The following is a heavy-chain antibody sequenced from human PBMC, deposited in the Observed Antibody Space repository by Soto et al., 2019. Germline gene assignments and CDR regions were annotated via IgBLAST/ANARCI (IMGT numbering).Heavy chain of an antibody. CDR3: AKGPLGPWDYFDY. CDR1: GFTFSSYA. CDR2: ISGSGGST. Sequence: GESLKISCAASGFTFSSYAMSWVRQAPGKGLEWVSAISGSGGSTYYADSVKGRFTISRDNSKNTLYLQMNSLRAEDTAVYYCAKGPLGPWDYFDYWGQGTLVTVSS. J-gene: IGHJ4*02. D-gene: IGHD7-27*01. V-gene: IGHV3-23*01.